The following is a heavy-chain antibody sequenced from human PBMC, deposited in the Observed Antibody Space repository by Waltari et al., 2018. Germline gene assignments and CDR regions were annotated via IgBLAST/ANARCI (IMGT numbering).Heavy chain of an antibody. CDR2: INWNSGSI. J-gene: IGHJ3*02. CDR3: AKKNDEVYDRNGLVYDAFDM. D-gene: IGHD3-22*01. CDR1: GSTFDDYP. V-gene: IGHV3-9*01. Sequence: EVQMVESGGGLAQPGRSLRISWVASGSTFDDYPMHWVRQAPGKVLEWVSGINWNSGSIGYGDSVKGRFTISRDNARNTLYLQMNSLTTEDTALYYCAKKNDEVYDRNGLVYDAFDMWGQGTMVTVSS.